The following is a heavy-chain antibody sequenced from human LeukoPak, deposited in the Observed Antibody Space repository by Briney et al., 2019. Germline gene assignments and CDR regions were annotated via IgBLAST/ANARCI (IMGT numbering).Heavy chain of an antibody. Sequence: SETLSLTCTVSGGSISSYYWSWIRQPPGKGLEWIGYIYYSGSINYNPSFKSRVTISVDTSKNQFSLKLSSVTAADTAVYYCARVPLAAAGPYYFDYWGQGTLVTVSS. J-gene: IGHJ4*02. CDR3: ARVPLAAAGPYYFDY. CDR2: IYYSGSI. V-gene: IGHV4-59*01. D-gene: IGHD6-13*01. CDR1: GGSISSYY.